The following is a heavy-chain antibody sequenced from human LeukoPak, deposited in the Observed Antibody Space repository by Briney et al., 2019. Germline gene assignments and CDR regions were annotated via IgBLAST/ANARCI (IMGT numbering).Heavy chain of an antibody. V-gene: IGHV3-30*02. CDR3: AKEEDCSSTSCYKGHAFDI. D-gene: IGHD2-2*02. J-gene: IGHJ3*02. CDR1: GFTFSSYG. CDR2: IRYDGSNK. Sequence: PGGSLRLSCAASGFTFSSYGMHWVRQAPGKGLEWVAFIRYDGSNKYYVDSVKGRFTISRDNSKNTLYLQMNSLRAEDTAVYYCAKEEDCSSTSCYKGHAFDIWGQGTMVTVSS.